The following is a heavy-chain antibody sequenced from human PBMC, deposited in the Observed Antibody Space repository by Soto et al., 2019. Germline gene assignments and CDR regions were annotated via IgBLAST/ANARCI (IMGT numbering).Heavy chain of an antibody. J-gene: IGHJ6*02. V-gene: IGHV3-48*03. Sequence: GGSLRLSCAASGFTFSSYEMNWVRQAPGKGLEWVSYISSSGSTIYYADSMKGRFTISRDNAKNSLYLQMNRLRAEEGDVYYFRRLPRPHYDFRSGTLGAGMDVSGQGTTVTVSS. CDR3: RRLPRPHYDFRSGTLGAGMDV. CDR1: GFTFSSYE. D-gene: IGHD3-3*01. CDR2: ISSSGSTI.